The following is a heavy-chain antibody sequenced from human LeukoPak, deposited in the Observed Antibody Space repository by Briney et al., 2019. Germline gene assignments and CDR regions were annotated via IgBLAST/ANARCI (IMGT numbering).Heavy chain of an antibody. D-gene: IGHD3-3*02. CDR3: ARVADHFHWYLDL. CDR2: LYSGSST. Sequence: GGSLRLSCAASGFTVSTNYMNWVRQAPGKGLEWVSILYSGSSTYYADSVEGRFIVSRDSSKNTLSPQMNDLRAEDTAVYYCARVADHFHWYLDLWGRGTLVTVSS. CDR1: GFTVSTNY. V-gene: IGHV3-53*01. J-gene: IGHJ2*01.